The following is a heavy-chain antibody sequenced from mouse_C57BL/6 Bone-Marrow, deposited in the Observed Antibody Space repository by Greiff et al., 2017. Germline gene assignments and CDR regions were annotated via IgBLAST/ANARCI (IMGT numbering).Heavy chain of an antibody. D-gene: IGHD1-1*01. CDR1: GYTFTSYW. V-gene: IGHV1-64*01. Sequence: QVHVKQPGAELVKPGASVKLSCKASGYTFTSYWMHWVKQRPGQGLEWIGMIHPNSGSTNYNEKFKSKATLTVDKSSSTAYMQLSSLTSEDSAVYYCARCYGSSYSFAYWGQGTLVTVSA. J-gene: IGHJ3*01. CDR2: IHPNSGST. CDR3: ARCYGSSYSFAY.